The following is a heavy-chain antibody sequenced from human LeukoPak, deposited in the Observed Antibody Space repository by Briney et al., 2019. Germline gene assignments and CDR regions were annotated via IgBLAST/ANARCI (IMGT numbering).Heavy chain of an antibody. J-gene: IGHJ3*02. Sequence: GGSLRLSCAASGFTVRSNYMTWVRQAPGKGLEWVANIKQDGSEKNYVDSVKGRFTISRDNAKNSLYLQMNSLRAEDTALYYCARGGLYWHIWGQGTMVTVSS. D-gene: IGHD2-15*01. CDR2: IKQDGSEK. CDR3: ARGGLYWHI. V-gene: IGHV3-7*04. CDR1: GFTVRSNY.